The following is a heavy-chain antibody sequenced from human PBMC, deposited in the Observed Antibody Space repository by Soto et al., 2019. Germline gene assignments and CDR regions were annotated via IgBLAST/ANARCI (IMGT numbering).Heavy chain of an antibody. CDR1: GFTFSSYA. Sequence: GESLKISCAASGFTFSSYAMSWVRQAPGKGLEWVSAISGSGGSTYYADSVKGRFTISRDNSKNTLYLQMNSLRAEDTAVYYCAKGKGGLGRFGDAFDIWGQGTMVTVSS. CDR3: AKGKGGLGRFGDAFDI. V-gene: IGHV3-23*01. D-gene: IGHD7-27*01. J-gene: IGHJ3*02. CDR2: ISGSGGST.